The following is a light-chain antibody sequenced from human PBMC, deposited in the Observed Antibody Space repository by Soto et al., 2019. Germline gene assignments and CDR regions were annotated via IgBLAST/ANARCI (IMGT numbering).Light chain of an antibody. Sequence: DIVMTQSPDSLAVSLGERATINCKSSQSVLHSPNNKNYLAWYQQKPGQPPKLLIYWASTRESGVPDRFSGSGSGTDFTLTISSLQAEDVAVYYCQQYYSSPYTFGQGTKLEIK. CDR2: WAS. CDR3: QQYYSSPYT. J-gene: IGKJ2*01. CDR1: QSVLHSPNNKNY. V-gene: IGKV4-1*01.